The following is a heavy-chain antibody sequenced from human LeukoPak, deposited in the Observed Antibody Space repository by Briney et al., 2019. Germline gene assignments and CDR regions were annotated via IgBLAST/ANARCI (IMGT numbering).Heavy chain of an antibody. Sequence: GGSLRLSCAASGFTFSSYAMHWVRQAPGKGLEWVAVISYDGSNKYYADSVKGRFTISRDNSKNTLYLQTNSLRAEDTAVYYCARDPTYYDSSGYPDYWGQGTLVTVSS. CDR1: GFTFSSYA. CDR2: ISYDGSNK. CDR3: ARDPTYYDSSGYPDY. J-gene: IGHJ4*02. D-gene: IGHD3-22*01. V-gene: IGHV3-30*04.